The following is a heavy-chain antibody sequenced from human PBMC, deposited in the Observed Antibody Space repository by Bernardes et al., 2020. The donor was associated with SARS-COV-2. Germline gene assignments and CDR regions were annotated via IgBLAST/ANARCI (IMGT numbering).Heavy chain of an antibody. J-gene: IGHJ6*02. CDR1: GFTFSSYA. CDR2: ISYDGSNK. V-gene: IGHV3-30-3*01. D-gene: IGHD3-16*01. Sequence: SLRLSCAASGFTFSSYAMHWVRQAPGKGLEWVAVISYDGSNKYYADSVKGRFTISRDNSKNTLYLQMNSLRAEDTAVYYCARVLIMIYGMDVWGQGTTVTVSS. CDR3: ARVLIMIYGMDV.